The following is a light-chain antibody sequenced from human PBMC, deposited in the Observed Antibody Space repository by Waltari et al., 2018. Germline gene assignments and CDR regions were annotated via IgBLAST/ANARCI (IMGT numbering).Light chain of an antibody. CDR2: DVN. CDR1: SSDVGGYNY. J-gene: IGLJ3*02. V-gene: IGLV2-14*03. CDR3: NSYTSTSTWV. Sequence: QSALTQPASVSGSTGQSITISCTGASSDVGGYNYVSWYKQHPGKAPKLMIYDVNKRPSGVSHRFSGSKSGNTASLTIYGLQAEDEADYYCNSYTSTSTWVFGGGTKLPVL.